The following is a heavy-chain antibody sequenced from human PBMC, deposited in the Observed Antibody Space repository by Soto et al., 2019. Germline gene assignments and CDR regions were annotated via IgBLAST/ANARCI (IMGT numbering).Heavy chain of an antibody. CDR2: INPSGGST. CDR1: GYTFTSYY. V-gene: IGHV1-46*01. J-gene: IGHJ4*02. CDR3: ARVNRPGALLIFYFDY. Sequence: ASVKVSCKASGYTFTSYYMHWVRQAPGQGLEWMGIINPSGGSTSYAQKFQGRVTMTRDTSTSTVYMELGSLRSEDTAVYYCARVNRPGALLIFYFDYWGQGTLVTVSS. D-gene: IGHD3-9*01.